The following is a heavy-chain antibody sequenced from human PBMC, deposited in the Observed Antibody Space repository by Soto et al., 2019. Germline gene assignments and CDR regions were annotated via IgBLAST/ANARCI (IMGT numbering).Heavy chain of an antibody. Sequence: GGSLRLSCAGSRFTFSNFWLTWVRQAPGKGLEWVANIDQDGSGTYYVDSVKGRFTISRDNAENSVYLQMNSLRVEDTAVYFCTKALYCSSTSCYSGGDTFHVWGQGTMVTVSS. CDR1: RFTFSNFW. CDR2: IDQDGSGT. J-gene: IGHJ3*01. D-gene: IGHD2-2*01. CDR3: TKALYCSSTSCYSGGDTFHV. V-gene: IGHV3-7*01.